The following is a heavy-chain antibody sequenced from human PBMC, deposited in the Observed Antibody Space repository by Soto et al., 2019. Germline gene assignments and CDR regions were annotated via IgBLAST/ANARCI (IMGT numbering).Heavy chain of an antibody. CDR1: GFTFNNYW. V-gene: IGHV3-74*01. Sequence: GGSLRLSCAASGFTFNNYWMHWVRQGPGKGLVWVSSIKSDGSSTSYADAVKGRFTTSRDNGKNTLYLQMNSLTAEDTALYYCARYDSGYHAVDHWGQGTLVTVSS. CDR2: IKSDGSST. D-gene: IGHD5-12*01. J-gene: IGHJ4*02. CDR3: ARYDSGYHAVDH.